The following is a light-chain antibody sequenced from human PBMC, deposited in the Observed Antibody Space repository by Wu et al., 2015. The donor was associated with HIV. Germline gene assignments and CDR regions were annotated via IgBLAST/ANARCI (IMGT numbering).Light chain of an antibody. J-gene: IGKJ5*01. CDR1: QNVRNSH. Sequence: EIVLTQSPGTLSLSPGERATLSCRASQNVRNSHLAWYQQKPGQSPKLLIYGASTRATDIPDRFSASGSGTDFTLTISSMQSEDFAIYYCQQYNNWVTFGQGTRLEIK. V-gene: IGKV3D-15*01. CDR2: GAS. CDR3: QQYNNWVT.